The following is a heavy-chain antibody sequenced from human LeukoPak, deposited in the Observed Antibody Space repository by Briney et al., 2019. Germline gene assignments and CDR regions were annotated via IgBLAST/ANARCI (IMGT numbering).Heavy chain of an antibody. J-gene: IGHJ6*02. CDR2: INHSGST. V-gene: IGHV4-34*01. CDR1: GGSFSGYY. CDR3: ARGSAADSSGYYYVPRYYYYYGMDV. Sequence: SETLSLTCAVYGGSFSGYYWSWIRQPPGKGLEWIGEINHSGSTNYNPSLKSRVTISVDTSKNQFSLKLSSVTAADTAVYYCARGSAADSSGYYYVPRYYYYYGMDVWGQGTTVTVSS. D-gene: IGHD3-22*01.